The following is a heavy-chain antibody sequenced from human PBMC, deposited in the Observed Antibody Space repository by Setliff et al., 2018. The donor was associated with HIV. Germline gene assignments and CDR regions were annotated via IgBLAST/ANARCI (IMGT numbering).Heavy chain of an antibody. V-gene: IGHV3-11*01. D-gene: IGHD3-10*01. CDR3: ARARGSVGYYGSGTMYHMDV. J-gene: IGHJ6*03. CDR1: GFSFSDYF. CDR2: ISGSGGVM. Sequence: PGESLKISCAVSGFSFSDYFTTWIRQAPGKGLEWVSYISGSGGVMAYADSVKGRFTISRDNAKNSMYLQMNSLRVEDTATYYCARARGSVGYYGSGTMYHMDVWAKGPRSPSP.